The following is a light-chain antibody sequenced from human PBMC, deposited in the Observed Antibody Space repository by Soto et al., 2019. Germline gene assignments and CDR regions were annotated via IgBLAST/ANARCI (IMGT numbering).Light chain of an antibody. J-gene: IGLJ1*01. V-gene: IGLV1-40*01. CDR2: ANI. CDR1: SSNIGAGYD. CDR3: QSYDSTLSARYV. Sequence: PSVSGAPGQRVTISCTGSSSNIGAGYDVHWYQQRPGAAPKLLISANINRPSGVPDRFSGSKSGTSASLAITGLQADDEGDYYCQSYDSTLSARYVFGTGTKVTVL.